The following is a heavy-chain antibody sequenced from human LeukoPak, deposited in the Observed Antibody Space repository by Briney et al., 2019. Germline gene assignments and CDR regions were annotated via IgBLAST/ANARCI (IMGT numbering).Heavy chain of an antibody. Sequence: SQTLSLTCTVPGGSISSGSRYWSWIRQPAGKGLEYIGRMYASGNTNYNPSLESRVTISVDTSKNQFSLKLNSVTAADTAIYYCASERAAAISYYYYYYMDVWGKGTTVTVSS. D-gene: IGHD2-2*01. CDR1: GGSISSGSRY. V-gene: IGHV4-61*02. J-gene: IGHJ6*03. CDR2: MYASGNT. CDR3: ASERAAAISYYYYYYMDV.